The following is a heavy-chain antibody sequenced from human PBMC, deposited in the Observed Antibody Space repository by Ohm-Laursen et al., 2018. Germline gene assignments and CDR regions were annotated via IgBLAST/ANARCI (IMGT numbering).Heavy chain of an antibody. J-gene: IGHJ5*02. CDR1: GFTFSDYY. D-gene: IGHD3-10*01. CDR2: ISSSGSTI. V-gene: IGHV3-11*01. Sequence: SLRLSCAASGFTFSDYYMSWIRQAPGKGLEWASYISSSGSTIYYADSVKGRFTISRDNAKNSLYLQMNSLRAEDTAVYYCAKDEVLAGWFDPWGQGTLVTVSS. CDR3: AKDEVLAGWFDP.